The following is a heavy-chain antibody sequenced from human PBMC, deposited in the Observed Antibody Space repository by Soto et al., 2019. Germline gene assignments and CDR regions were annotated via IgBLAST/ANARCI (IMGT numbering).Heavy chain of an antibody. CDR1: AASISSYY. CDR2: IFYTGTT. D-gene: IGHD3-3*01. Sequence: SATLSLTCTVSAASISSYYWSWIRQPPGKGLEWIGYIFYTGTTNYNPSLKSRVTISVDTSKKQFSLKLSSVTAADTAVYYCARGGRILEWLSYFDYWGQGTPVTVS. J-gene: IGHJ4*02. V-gene: IGHV4-59*01. CDR3: ARGGRILEWLSYFDY.